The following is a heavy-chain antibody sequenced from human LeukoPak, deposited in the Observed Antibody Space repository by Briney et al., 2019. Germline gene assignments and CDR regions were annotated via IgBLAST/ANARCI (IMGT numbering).Heavy chain of an antibody. V-gene: IGHV4-59*11. CDR3: ARDLVTVTKGFDI. CDR1: DDSFSSHY. CDR2: ISYIGST. D-gene: IGHD4-17*01. J-gene: IGHJ3*02. Sequence: SETLSLTCAVSDDSFSSHYWTWIRQPPGKGLEWIGYISYIGSTNYNPSLKSRVTISIDTSKSQFSLQLTSVTAADTAVYYCARDLVTVTKGFDIWGQGTMVSVSS.